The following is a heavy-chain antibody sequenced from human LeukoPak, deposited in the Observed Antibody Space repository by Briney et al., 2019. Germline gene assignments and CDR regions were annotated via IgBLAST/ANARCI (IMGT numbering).Heavy chain of an antibody. V-gene: IGHV3-48*04. CDR2: ILSSSETI. CDR3: TTSWDY. Sequence: GSLRLSCAASGFTFSSYAMNWVRQAPGKGLEWVSYILSSSETIYYADSVKGRFTISRDNAKNSLYLQMNSLRAEDTAMYYCTTSWDYWGQGTLVTVSS. J-gene: IGHJ4*02. CDR1: GFTFSSYA.